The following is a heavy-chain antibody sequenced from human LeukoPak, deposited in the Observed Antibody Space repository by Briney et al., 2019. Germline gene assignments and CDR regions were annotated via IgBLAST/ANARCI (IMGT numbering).Heavy chain of an antibody. D-gene: IGHD5-24*01. CDR2: ISAYNGNT. CDR3: ARDEIQDGYNL. J-gene: IGHJ4*02. CDR1: GYTFTSYG. Sequence: ASVKVSCKASGYTFTSYGVSWVRQAPGQGLEWMGWISAYNGNTNYAQKFQGRVTMTRDMSTSTVYMELSSLRSEDTAVYYCARDEIQDGYNLWGQGTLVTVSS. V-gene: IGHV1-18*01.